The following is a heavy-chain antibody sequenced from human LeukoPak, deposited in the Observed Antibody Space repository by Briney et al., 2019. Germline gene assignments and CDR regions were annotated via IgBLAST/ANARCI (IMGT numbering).Heavy chain of an antibody. D-gene: IGHD6-13*01. CDR3: ASGHVGYSSSWFRWFDP. J-gene: IGHJ5*02. V-gene: IGHV4-34*01. CDR2: INHSGST. Sequence: SETLSLTCAVSGGSFSGYYWSWIRQPPGKGLEWIGEINHSGSTNYNPSLKSRVTISVDTSKNQFSLKLSSVTADDTAVYYCASGHVGYSSSWFRWFDPWGQGTLVTVSS. CDR1: GGSFSGYY.